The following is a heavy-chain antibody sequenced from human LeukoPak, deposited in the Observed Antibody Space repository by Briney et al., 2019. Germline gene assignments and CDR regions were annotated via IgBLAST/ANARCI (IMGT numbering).Heavy chain of an antibody. CDR1: GGSISSYY. Sequence: PSETLSLTCTVSGGSISSYYWSWIRQPPGKGLEWIGNIYFSGGTNYNPSLKSRVTISVDMSENHFSLKLGSVTAADTAVYFCAGRLARTYFFAYWGQGTLVTVSS. D-gene: IGHD5-12*01. CDR3: AGRLARTYFFAY. J-gene: IGHJ4*02. V-gene: IGHV4-4*09. CDR2: IYFSGGT.